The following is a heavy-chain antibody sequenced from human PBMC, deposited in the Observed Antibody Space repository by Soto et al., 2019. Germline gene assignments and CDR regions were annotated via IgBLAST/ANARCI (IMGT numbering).Heavy chain of an antibody. Sequence: GGSLRLSCAASGFTFSSYGMHWVRQAPGKGLEWVAVISYDGSNKYYADSVKGRFTISRDNSKNTLYLQMNSLRAEDTAVYYCAKELETGYSSWLDYWGQGTLVTVSS. CDR2: ISYDGSNK. V-gene: IGHV3-30*18. CDR1: GFTFSSYG. J-gene: IGHJ4*02. CDR3: AKELETGYSSWLDY. D-gene: IGHD6-6*01.